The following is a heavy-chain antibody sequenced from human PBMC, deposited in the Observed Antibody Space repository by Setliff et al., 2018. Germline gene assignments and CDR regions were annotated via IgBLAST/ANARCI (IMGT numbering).Heavy chain of an antibody. CDR3: ARSTSWFSTNY. D-gene: IGHD2-2*01. Sequence: SVKVSCKASGDSFNNYAISWVRQAPGQGLEWMGGIIPMFGTPAYAQKFQGRVTMTRDTSTSTVYMELSSLRSEDTAVYYCARSTSWFSTNYWGQGTPVTVSS. J-gene: IGHJ4*02. CDR2: IIPMFGTP. CDR1: GDSFNNYA. V-gene: IGHV1-69*05.